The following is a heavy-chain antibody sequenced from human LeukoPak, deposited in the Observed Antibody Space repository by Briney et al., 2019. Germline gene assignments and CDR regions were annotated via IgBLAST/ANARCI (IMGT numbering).Heavy chain of an antibody. D-gene: IGHD4-11*01. CDR2: ISSSSSTI. V-gene: IGHV3-48*01. J-gene: IGHJ6*02. CDR3: ARDRDDYSNYFEYGMDV. Sequence: QSGGSLRLSCAASGFTFSSHSMNWVRQAPGKGLEWVSYISSSSSTIYYADSVKGRFTISRDNAKNSLYLQMNSLRAEDTAVYYCARDRDDYSNYFEYGMDVWGQGTTVTVSS. CDR1: GFTFSSHS.